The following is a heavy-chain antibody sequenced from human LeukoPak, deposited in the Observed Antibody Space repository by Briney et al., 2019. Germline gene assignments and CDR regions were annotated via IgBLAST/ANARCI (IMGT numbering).Heavy chain of an antibody. Sequence: GASVKVSCKASGYTFGAYYMYWVRQAPGQGLEWMGWIRPNSGGTNYTQKFQGRVTMTRDTSISTAYMELSRLRSDDTAVYYCARGGGSYYAFDIWGQGTMVTVSS. CDR3: ARGGGSYYAFDI. CDR1: GYTFGAYY. D-gene: IGHD1-26*01. CDR2: IRPNSGGT. V-gene: IGHV1-2*02. J-gene: IGHJ3*02.